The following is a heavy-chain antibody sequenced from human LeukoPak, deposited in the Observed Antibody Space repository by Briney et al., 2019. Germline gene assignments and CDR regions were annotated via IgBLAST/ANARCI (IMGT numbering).Heavy chain of an antibody. Sequence: GGSLRLSCAASGFTFSSYDMSWVRQAPGKGLEGVSYISGSGGSTDYADSVKGRFTISRDNSNNTLYLQMNSLRAEDTAVYYCAKCFRGYNYVIFDYWGQGTLVTVSS. CDR3: AKCFRGYNYVIFDY. D-gene: IGHD5-18*01. CDR1: GFTFSSYD. J-gene: IGHJ4*02. CDR2: ISGSGGST. V-gene: IGHV3-23*01.